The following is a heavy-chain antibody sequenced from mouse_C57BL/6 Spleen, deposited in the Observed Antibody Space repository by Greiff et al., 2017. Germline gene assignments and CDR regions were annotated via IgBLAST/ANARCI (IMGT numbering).Heavy chain of an antibody. CDR2: ISSGSSTI. D-gene: IGHD2-3*01. J-gene: IGHJ4*01. CDR1: GFTFSDYG. V-gene: IGHV5-17*01. CDR3: ARKNDGYSYYYAMYY. Sequence: EVKLMESGGGLVKPGGSLKLSCAASGFTFSDYGMHWVRQAPEKGLEWVAYISSGSSTIYYADTVKGRFTISRDNAKNTLFLQMTSLRSEDTAMYYCARKNDGYSYYYAMYYWGPGTSVTVSS.